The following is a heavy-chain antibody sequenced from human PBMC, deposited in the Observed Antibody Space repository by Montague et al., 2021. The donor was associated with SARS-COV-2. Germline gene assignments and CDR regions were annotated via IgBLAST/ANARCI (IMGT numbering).Heavy chain of an antibody. V-gene: IGHV3-48*03. CDR3: ARGGTYYDFWSGYRNYYYAMDV. Sequence: SLRLSCAASGFTFSSYEMNWVRQAPGKGLEWVSYISSSGSTIYYADSVKGRFTISRDNAKSSLYPQMNSLRAEDTAVYYCARGGTYYDFWSGYRNYYYAMDVWGQGTTVTVSS. D-gene: IGHD3-3*01. CDR2: ISSSGSTI. CDR1: GFTFSSYE. J-gene: IGHJ6*02.